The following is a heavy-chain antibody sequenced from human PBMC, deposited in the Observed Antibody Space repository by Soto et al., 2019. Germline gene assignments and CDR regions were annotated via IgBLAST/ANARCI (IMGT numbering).Heavy chain of an antibody. J-gene: IGHJ5*02. D-gene: IGHD2-21*01. Sequence: QVHLVQSGAEVKMPGASVKVSCKASGFTFTSYAFTWVRQAPGQGLEWLGWISAYNGNTNYARNFRGRVTMTTDSSTSTVYLELGSLTSDDTAVYFCARDFTGLPPDGVDPWGQGTLVSLSA. CDR2: ISAYNGNT. V-gene: IGHV1-18*01. CDR3: ARDFTGLPPDGVDP. CDR1: GFTFTSYA.